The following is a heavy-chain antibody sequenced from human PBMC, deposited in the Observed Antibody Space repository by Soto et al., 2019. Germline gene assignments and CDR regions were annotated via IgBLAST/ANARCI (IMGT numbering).Heavy chain of an antibody. CDR2: IIPIFGTA. J-gene: IGHJ4*02. D-gene: IGHD1-26*01. CDR1: GGTFSSYA. Sequence: QVQLVQSGAEEKKPGSSVKVSCKTSGGTFSSYAISWVRQAPGQGLEWMGGIIPIFGTANYARKFQGRVTITADESPSTASMELSSLRSEDTAVYYCARDRDNSGSYYHYWGQGTLVTVSS. V-gene: IGHV1-69*01. CDR3: ARDRDNSGSYYHY.